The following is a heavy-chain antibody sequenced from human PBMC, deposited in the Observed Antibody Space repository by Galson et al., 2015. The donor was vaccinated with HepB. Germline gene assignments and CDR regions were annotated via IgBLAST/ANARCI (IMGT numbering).Heavy chain of an antibody. D-gene: IGHD3-22*01. CDR3: TTHLYYDTSDY. V-gene: IGHV3-15*07. J-gene: IGHJ4*02. CDR2: IKSKTDGGTT. Sequence: SLRLSCAASGFTFTNAWMNWVRQAPGKGLEWVGRIKSKTDGGTTAYAAPVEGRFTISRDDSTNTLYLQMNSLKTEDTAVYYCTTHLYYDTSDYWGQGTLVTVSS. CDR1: GFTFTNAW.